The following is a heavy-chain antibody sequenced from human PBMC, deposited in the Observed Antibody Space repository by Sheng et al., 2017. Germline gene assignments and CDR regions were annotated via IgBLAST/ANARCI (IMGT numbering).Heavy chain of an antibody. CDR3: ARGAEGLGGY. V-gene: IGHV3-30-3*01. J-gene: IGHJ4*02. CDR2: ISYDGSNK. Sequence: QVQLVESGGGVVQPGRSLRLSCAASGFTFSSYAMHWVRQAPGKGLEWVAVISYDGSNKYYADSVKGRFTISRDNSKNTLYLQMNSLRAEDTAVYYCARGAEGLGGYWGQGTLGHRLL. D-gene: IGHD3-16*01. CDR1: GFTFSSYA.